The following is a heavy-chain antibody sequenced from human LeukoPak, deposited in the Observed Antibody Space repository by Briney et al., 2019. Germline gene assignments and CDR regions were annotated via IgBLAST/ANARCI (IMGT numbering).Heavy chain of an antibody. V-gene: IGHV4-59*01. J-gene: IGHJ5*02. CDR3: ARDSLLVRGGNWFDP. CDR2: IYYSGST. Sequence: SETLSLSCTVSGASISSNYWSRIRQPPGKGLEWIGYIYYSGSTNYNPSLKSRVTISVDTSKNRFSLKLSSVTAADTAVYYCARDSLLVRGGNWFDPWGQGTLVTVSS. D-gene: IGHD3-10*01. CDR1: GASISSNY.